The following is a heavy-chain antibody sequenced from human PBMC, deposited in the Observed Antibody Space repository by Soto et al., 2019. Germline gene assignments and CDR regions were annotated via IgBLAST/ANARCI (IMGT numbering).Heavy chain of an antibody. CDR3: AKDKYPRLNYGMDV. CDR1: LFTFSSYA. CDR2: ISGSGGST. V-gene: IGHV3-23*01. Sequence: PLRLSWSASLFTFSSYAMSWVLQAPGKGLELFSAISGSGGSTYYADSVKGRFTISRDNSKNTLYLQMSSLRAEDTAVYYCAKDKYPRLNYGMDVWGQGTTVTVSS. D-gene: IGHD6-6*01. J-gene: IGHJ6*02.